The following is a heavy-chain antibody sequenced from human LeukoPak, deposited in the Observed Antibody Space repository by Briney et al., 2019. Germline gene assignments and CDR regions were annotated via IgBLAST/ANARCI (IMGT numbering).Heavy chain of an antibody. CDR2: ISSSSSYI. CDR3: ARDHRAVAGD. V-gene: IGHV3-21*01. CDR1: GFTFSSYG. J-gene: IGHJ4*02. Sequence: GGSLRLSCAASGFTFSSYGMHWVRQAPGKGLEWVSSISSSSSYIYYADSVKGRFTISRDNAKNSLYLQMNSLRAEDTAVYYCARDHRAVAGDWGQGTLVTVSS. D-gene: IGHD6-19*01.